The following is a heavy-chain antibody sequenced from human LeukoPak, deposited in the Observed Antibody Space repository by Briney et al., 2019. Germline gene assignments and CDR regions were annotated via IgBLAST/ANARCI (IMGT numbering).Heavy chain of an antibody. V-gene: IGHV4-39*07. J-gene: IGHJ3*02. Sequence: SETLSLTCTVSGGSISSTYYWDWIRQPPGKGLEWIGSIYYSGTTYYNPSLKSRVTISVDTSKNQFSLKLSSVTAADTAVYYCARGSVRVSYAFDIWGQGTMVTVSS. D-gene: IGHD3-10*01. CDR2: IYYSGTT. CDR3: ARGSVRVSYAFDI. CDR1: GGSISSTYY.